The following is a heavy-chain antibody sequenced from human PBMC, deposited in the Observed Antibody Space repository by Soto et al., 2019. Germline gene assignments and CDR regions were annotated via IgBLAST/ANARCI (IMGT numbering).Heavy chain of an antibody. D-gene: IGHD6-13*01. Sequence: GASVKVSCKASGYTFTGYYVHWVRQAPGQGLEWMGWINPNSGDTYLAQRFQGRVTMNRDTSIGTAYMELRGLTSDDTAEYYCAKGGAIAAAGTRVYLYNAMDVWGQGTKVTVSS. J-gene: IGHJ6*02. CDR3: AKGGAIAAAGTRVYLYNAMDV. CDR1: GYTFTGYY. CDR2: INPNSGDT. V-gene: IGHV1-2*02.